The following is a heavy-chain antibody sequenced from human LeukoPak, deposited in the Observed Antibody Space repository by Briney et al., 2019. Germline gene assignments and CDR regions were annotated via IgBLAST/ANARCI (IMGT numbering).Heavy chain of an antibody. Sequence: GGSLRLSCAASGFTFSNYAMTWVRQAPGKGLESISVISGSGDATNYADSVKGGFTISRDNSKSTLYVQMNSLRAEDTAVYYCAKSTSFYLDSWGQGTLVTVSS. CDR2: ISGSGDAT. V-gene: IGHV3-23*01. CDR1: GFTFSNYA. CDR3: AKSTSFYLDS. J-gene: IGHJ4*02.